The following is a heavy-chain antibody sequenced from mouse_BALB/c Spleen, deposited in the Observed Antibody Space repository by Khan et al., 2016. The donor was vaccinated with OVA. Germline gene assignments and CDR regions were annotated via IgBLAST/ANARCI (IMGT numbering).Heavy chain of an antibody. CDR2: IRYSGST. V-gene: IGHV3-2*02. D-gene: IGHD1-1*01. J-gene: IGHJ3*01. CDR1: GYSITSDYA. CDR3: ANYYGSRFAY. Sequence: VQLKESGPGLVKPSQSLSLTCTVTGYSITSDYAWNWIRQFPGNKLEWMGYIRYSGSTSYNPSLKSRISITRDTSKNQFFLQLNSVTTEDTATYYCANYYGSRFAYWGQGTLVTVSA.